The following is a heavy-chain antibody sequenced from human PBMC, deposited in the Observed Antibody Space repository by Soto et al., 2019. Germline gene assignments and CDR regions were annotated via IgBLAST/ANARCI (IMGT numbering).Heavy chain of an antibody. J-gene: IGHJ4*02. CDR3: AKDQDRDDILTGAFDY. CDR1: GFTFSSYG. V-gene: IGHV3-30*18. D-gene: IGHD3-9*01. Sequence: GGSLRLSCAASGFTFSSYGMHWVRQAPGKGLEWVAVISYDGSNKYYADSVKGRFTISRDNSKNTLYLQMNSLRAEDTAVYYCAKDQDRDDILTGAFDYWGQGTLLTVSS. CDR2: ISYDGSNK.